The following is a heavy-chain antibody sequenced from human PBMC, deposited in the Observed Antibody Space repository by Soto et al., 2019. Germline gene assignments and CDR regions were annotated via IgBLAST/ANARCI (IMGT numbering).Heavy chain of an antibody. D-gene: IGHD6-13*01. J-gene: IGHJ5*02. CDR2: IIPIFGTA. Sequence: QVQLVQSGAEVKKPGSSVKVSCKASGGTFSSSAISWVRQAPGQGLEWMGGIIPIFGTADYAQEFQGRVTITADESTTTAYMELSSLRPADTAVYYCSNGHYSSSSRGWFDPWGQGTLVIVSS. CDR1: GGTFSSSA. V-gene: IGHV1-69*01. CDR3: SNGHYSSSSRGWFDP.